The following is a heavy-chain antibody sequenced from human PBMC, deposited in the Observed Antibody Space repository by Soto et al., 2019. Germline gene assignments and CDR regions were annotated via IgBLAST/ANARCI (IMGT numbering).Heavy chain of an antibody. D-gene: IGHD2-15*01. J-gene: IGHJ4*01. CDR2: ISGYGGTT. V-gene: IGHV3-23*01. CDR3: AKDRGGSCSSDCDY. Sequence: EVQLLESGGGLVQPGGSLRLSCAASGFTFSSYAMSWVRQAPGKGLEWVSVISGYGGTTYYAESVKGRFTISRDNSLNTLYLQMNSLRAEDTAVYSCAKDRGGSCSSDCDYWGHGTLVTVSS. CDR1: GFTFSSYA.